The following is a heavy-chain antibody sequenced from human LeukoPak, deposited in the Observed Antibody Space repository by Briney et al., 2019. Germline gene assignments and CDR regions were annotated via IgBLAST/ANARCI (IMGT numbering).Heavy chain of an antibody. CDR3: ARYRNADFWSGYSPRLFDY. Sequence: PGGSLRLSCAASGFTFSSYSMNWVRQAPGKGLEWVSSISTTGTYIYYADSVKGRFTISRDNAKNSLYLQMNSLRAEDTAVYYCARYRNADFWSGYSPRLFDYWGQGTLVTVSS. CDR1: GFTFSSYS. V-gene: IGHV3-21*06. J-gene: IGHJ4*02. D-gene: IGHD3-3*01. CDR2: ISTTGTYI.